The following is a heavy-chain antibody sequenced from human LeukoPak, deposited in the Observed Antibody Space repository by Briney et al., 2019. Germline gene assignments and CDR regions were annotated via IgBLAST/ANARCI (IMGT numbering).Heavy chain of an antibody. D-gene: IGHD3-3*01. CDR1: GGSISSYY. CDR2: IYHSGST. V-gene: IGHV4-59*12. Sequence: SETLSLTCTVSGGSISSYYWSWIRQPPGKGLEWIGYIYHSGSTYYNPSLKSRVTISVDRSKNQFSLKLSSVTAADTAVYYCARGPSYDFWSGYYSDYWGQGTLVTVSS. J-gene: IGHJ4*02. CDR3: ARGPSYDFWSGYYSDY.